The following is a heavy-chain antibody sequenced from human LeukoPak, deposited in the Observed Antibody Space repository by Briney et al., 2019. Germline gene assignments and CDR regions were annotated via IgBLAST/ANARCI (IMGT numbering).Heavy chain of an antibody. CDR3: ARDAFDL. V-gene: IGHV3-21*01. Sequence: GGSLRLSCAASGFAFSTYAMSWVRQAPGKGLEWVSSISSSSSYIYYADSVKGRFTISRDSAKNSLYLQMNSLRAEDTAVYYCARDAFDLWGQGTLVTVSS. CDR1: GFAFSTYA. J-gene: IGHJ5*02. CDR2: ISSSSSYI.